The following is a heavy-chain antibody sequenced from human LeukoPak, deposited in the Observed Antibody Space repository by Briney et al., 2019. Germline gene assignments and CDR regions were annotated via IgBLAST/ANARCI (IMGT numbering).Heavy chain of an antibody. CDR3: ARRAPSGDYVAGGEYFDY. CDR2: IYSGGST. Sequence: GGSLRLSCAASGFTVSSNYMSWVRQAPGKGLEWVSVIYSGGSTYYADSVKGRFTISRDNSKNTLYLQMNSLRAEDTAVYYCARRAPSGDYVAGGEYFDYWGQGTLVTVSS. V-gene: IGHV3-53*01. J-gene: IGHJ4*02. CDR1: GFTVSSNY. D-gene: IGHD4-17*01.